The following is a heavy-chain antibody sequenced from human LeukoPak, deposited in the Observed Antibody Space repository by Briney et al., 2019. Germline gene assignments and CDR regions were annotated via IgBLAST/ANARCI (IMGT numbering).Heavy chain of an antibody. CDR3: ARLYCSSTSCQFDY. V-gene: IGHV3-64*01. D-gene: IGHD2-2*01. Sequence: GGSLRLSCADSGFTFSSYAMHWVRQAPGKGLEYVSAISSNGGSTYYANSVKGRFTISRDNSKNTLYLQIGRLRAEDMAVYYCARLYCSSTSCQFDYWGQGTLVTVSS. CDR1: GFTFSSYA. CDR2: ISSNGGST. J-gene: IGHJ4*02.